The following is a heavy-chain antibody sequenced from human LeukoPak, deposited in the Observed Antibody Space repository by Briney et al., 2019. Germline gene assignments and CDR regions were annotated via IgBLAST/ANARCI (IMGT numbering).Heavy chain of an antibody. CDR1: GGITSYY. Sequence: PSETLSLTCTVSGGITSYYWTWIRQPAGKGLEWIGRIYTSGSTDYNPSLKSRVTMSVDMSKNQISLKLTSVTAADTAVYYRARTHTSRWYWFDPWGQGTLVTVSS. D-gene: IGHD6-19*01. CDR3: ARTHTSRWYWFDP. V-gene: IGHV4-4*07. CDR2: IYTSGST. J-gene: IGHJ5*02.